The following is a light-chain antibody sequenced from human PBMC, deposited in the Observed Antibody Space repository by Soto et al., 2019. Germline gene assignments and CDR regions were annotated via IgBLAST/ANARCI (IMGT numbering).Light chain of an antibody. CDR2: DDS. CDR3: QVWDSDSDPYV. Sequence: SYELTQPPSVLVAPGQTARITCGGKNIGSKSVHWYQQKPGQSPVLVVYDDSDRPSGIPERFSGSKSRNTATLTISRVEAGDEADYYCQVWDSDSDPYVFGTGTKLTVL. J-gene: IGLJ1*01. V-gene: IGLV3-21*02. CDR1: NIGSKS.